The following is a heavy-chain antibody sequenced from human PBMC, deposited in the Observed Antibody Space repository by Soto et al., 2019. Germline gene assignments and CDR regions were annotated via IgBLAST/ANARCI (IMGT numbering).Heavy chain of an antibody. CDR2: IHNDGSRT. V-gene: IGHV3-74*03. CDR3: ARGDRGAFDL. D-gene: IGHD1-26*01. CDR1: GFTFSYYW. J-gene: IGHJ3*01. Sequence: EVQLVESGGGLVQPGESLRLSCAASGFTFSYYWMHWVRQTPGKGLLWVSHIHNDGSRTTYADSVKGRFTISRDKARNTVYLQMNSLRDDDTAVYYCARGDRGAFDLWGQGTAVTVSS.